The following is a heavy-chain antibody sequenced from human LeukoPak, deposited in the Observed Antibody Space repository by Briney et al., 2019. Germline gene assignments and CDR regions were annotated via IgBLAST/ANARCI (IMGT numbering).Heavy chain of an antibody. D-gene: IGHD3-16*01. CDR1: GGSISSGSYY. CDR2: IYTSGST. CDR3: ARRTFGGVIKY. Sequence: KPSETLSLTCTVSGGSISSGSYYWSWIRQPAGKGLEWIGRIYTSGSTNYNPSLKSRVTISVDTSKNQFSLKLSSVTAADTAVYYCARRTFGGVIKYWGQGTLVTVSS. J-gene: IGHJ4*02. V-gene: IGHV4-61*02.